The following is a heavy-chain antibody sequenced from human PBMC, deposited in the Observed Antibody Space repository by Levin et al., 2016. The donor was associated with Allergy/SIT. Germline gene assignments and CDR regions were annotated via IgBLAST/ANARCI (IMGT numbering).Heavy chain of an antibody. CDR2: ISSSSSYI. CDR3: ARDMKGIAAHFYYYYMDV. J-gene: IGHJ6*03. V-gene: IGHV3-21*01. D-gene: IGHD6-13*01. Sequence: WIRQPPGKGLEWVSSISSSSSYIYYADSVKGRFTISRDNAKNSLYLQMNSLRAEDTAVYYCARDMKGIAAHFYYYYMDVWGKGTTVTVSS.